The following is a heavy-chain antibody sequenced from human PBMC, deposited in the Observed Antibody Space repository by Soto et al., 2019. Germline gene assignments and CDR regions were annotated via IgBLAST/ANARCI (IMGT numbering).Heavy chain of an antibody. D-gene: IGHD3-3*01. CDR1: GGSISSGDYY. J-gene: IGHJ5*02. V-gene: IGHV4-30-4*01. CDR3: ARDYSDFPNGLDP. CDR2: IYYSGST. Sequence: SETLSLTCTVSGGSISSGDYYWSWIRQPPGKGLEWIGYIYYSGSTYYNPSLKSRVTISVDTSKNQFSLKLSSVTAADTAVYYCARDYSDFPNGLDPWGQGTLVTVSS.